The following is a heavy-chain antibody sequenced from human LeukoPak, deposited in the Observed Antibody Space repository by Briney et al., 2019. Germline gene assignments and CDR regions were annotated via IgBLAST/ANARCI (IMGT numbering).Heavy chain of an antibody. D-gene: IGHD5-24*01. V-gene: IGHV4-31*03. CDR1: GGSISSGGYY. Sequence: TLSLTCTVSGGSISSGGYYWSWIRQHPGKGLEWIGYIYYSGSTYYNPSLKSRVTISVDTSKNQFSLKLSSVTAADTAVYYCARGCMGWLHRKGWFDPWGQGTLVTVSS. CDR3: ARGCMGWLHRKGWFDP. J-gene: IGHJ5*02. CDR2: IYYSGST.